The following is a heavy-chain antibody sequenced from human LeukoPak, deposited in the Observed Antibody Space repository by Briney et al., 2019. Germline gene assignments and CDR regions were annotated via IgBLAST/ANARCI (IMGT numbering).Heavy chain of an antibody. CDR2: IKSKTDGGTT. Sequence: KPGGSLRLSCAASGFTFSNAWMSWVRQAPGKGLEWVGRIKSKTDGGTTDYAAAVKGRFTISRDDSKNTLYLQMNSLKTEDTAVYYCTTVTLDYYDSSGYLWYFDYWGQGTLVTVSS. CDR3: TTVTLDYYDSSGYLWYFDY. CDR1: GFTFSNAW. D-gene: IGHD3-22*01. J-gene: IGHJ4*02. V-gene: IGHV3-15*01.